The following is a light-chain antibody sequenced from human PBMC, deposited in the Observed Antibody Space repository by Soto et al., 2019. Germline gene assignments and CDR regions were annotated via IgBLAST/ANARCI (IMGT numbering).Light chain of an antibody. J-gene: IGKJ4*01. V-gene: IGKV3-15*01. Sequence: EIVMTPSPATLSVSPGGRATLSCRASQRVSSNLAWFQQKPGQAPRLLIYAVSTRATGIPARFSGSGSGTEFTLTISSLQSEDFAVYYCQQYNYWHPFFGGGTKVDIK. CDR2: AVS. CDR3: QQYNYWHPF. CDR1: QRVSSN.